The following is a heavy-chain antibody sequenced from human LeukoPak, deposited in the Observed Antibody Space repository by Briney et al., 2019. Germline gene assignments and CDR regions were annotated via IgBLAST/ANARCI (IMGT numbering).Heavy chain of an antibody. Sequence: GGSLRLSCAASGFTFSSYWMSWVRQAPGKGLEWVANIKQDGSEKYYVDSVKGRFTISRDNAKNSLYLQMNSLRAEDTAVYYCARDRRQMVHCYDSSGPIQWGQGTLVTVSS. CDR3: ARDRRQMVHCYDSSGPIQ. D-gene: IGHD3-22*01. CDR1: GFTFSSYW. V-gene: IGHV3-7*01. CDR2: IKQDGSEK. J-gene: IGHJ4*02.